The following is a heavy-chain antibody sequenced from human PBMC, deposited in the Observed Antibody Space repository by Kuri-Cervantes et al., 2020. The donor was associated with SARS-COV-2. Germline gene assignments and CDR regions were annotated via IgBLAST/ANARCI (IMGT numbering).Heavy chain of an antibody. CDR2: IYTSGST. CDR1: GGSISSGSYY. V-gene: IGHV4-61*09. Sequence: LRLSCTVSGGSISSGSYYWSWIRQPAGKGLEWIGYIYTSGSTNYNPSLKSRVTISVDTSKNQFSLKLSSVTAADTAVYYCARFWEGYCSSTSCYTPRGFDYWGQGTLVTVSS. D-gene: IGHD2-2*02. J-gene: IGHJ4*02. CDR3: ARFWEGYCSSTSCYTPRGFDY.